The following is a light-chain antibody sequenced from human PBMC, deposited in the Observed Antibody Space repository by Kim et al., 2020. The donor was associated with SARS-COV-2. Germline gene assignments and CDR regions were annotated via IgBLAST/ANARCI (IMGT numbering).Light chain of an antibody. J-gene: IGKJ1*01. CDR1: HDIYTY. CDR3: LHHKDYPYT. V-gene: IGKV1-17*03. CDR2: GAS. Sequence: DIQMTQSPSAMSASVGDRVTITCRASHDIYTYLAWFQQKPGKVPKRLISGASRLQSGVPSRFSGSGSGAEFTLTISNLQPEDVATYYCLHHKDYPYTFGQGTQADIK.